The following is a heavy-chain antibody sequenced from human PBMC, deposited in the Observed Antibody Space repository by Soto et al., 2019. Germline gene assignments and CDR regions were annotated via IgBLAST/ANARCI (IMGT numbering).Heavy chain of an antibody. CDR2: IYYSGST. D-gene: IGHD4-17*01. V-gene: IGHV4-31*03. CDR3: ARGLSVTLFDN. Sequence: QVQLQESGPGLVKPSQTLSLTCTVSGGSISTGGYYWTWIRQHPGTGLAWIGYIYYSGSTYYNPSLKSRVTISVDTAKNLVSRKLSPVMAADTAVYFCARGLSVTLFDNWGQGTLVTVSS. J-gene: IGHJ4*02. CDR1: GGSISTGGYY.